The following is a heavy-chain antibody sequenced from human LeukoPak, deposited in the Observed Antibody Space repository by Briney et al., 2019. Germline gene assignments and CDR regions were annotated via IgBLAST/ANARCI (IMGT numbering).Heavy chain of an antibody. D-gene: IGHD3-3*01. Sequence: ASVKVSCKASGGTFSSYAISWARQAPGQGLEWMGWINPNSGGTNYAQKFQGRVTMTRDTSISTAYMELSRLRSDDTAVYYCARVQYDFWSGYYLDYFDYWGQGTLVTVSS. J-gene: IGHJ4*02. CDR1: GGTFSSYA. V-gene: IGHV1-2*02. CDR3: ARVQYDFWSGYYLDYFDY. CDR2: INPNSGGT.